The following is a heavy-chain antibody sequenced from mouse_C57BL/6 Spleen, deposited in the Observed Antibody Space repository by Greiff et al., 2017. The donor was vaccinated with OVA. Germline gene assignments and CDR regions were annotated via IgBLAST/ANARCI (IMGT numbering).Heavy chain of an antibody. Sequence: EVQVVESGGGLVQPKGSLKLSCAASGFTFNTYAMHWVRQAPGKGLEWVARIRSKSSNYATYYADSVKDRFTISRDDLQSMLYLQMNNLKTEDTAMYYCVRDPYYYGSSPGYFDYWGQGTTLTVSS. J-gene: IGHJ2*01. CDR1: GFTFNTYA. V-gene: IGHV10-3*01. CDR2: IRSKSSNYAT. CDR3: VRDPYYYGSSPGYFDY. D-gene: IGHD1-1*01.